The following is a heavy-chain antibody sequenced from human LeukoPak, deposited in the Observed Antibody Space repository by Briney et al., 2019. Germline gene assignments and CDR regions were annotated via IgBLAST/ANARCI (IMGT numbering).Heavy chain of an antibody. CDR3: AKEGYYYLDV. Sequence: GGSLRLSCAASGFTFNNAWMSWVRQAPGKGLEWVGRIKSKTDGGTTDYAAPVKGRFTISRDDSKNTLYLQMKSLRPEDTAVYYCAKEGYYYLDVWGKGTTVTISS. J-gene: IGHJ6*03. CDR1: GFTFNNAW. CDR2: IKSKTDGGTT. V-gene: IGHV3-15*01.